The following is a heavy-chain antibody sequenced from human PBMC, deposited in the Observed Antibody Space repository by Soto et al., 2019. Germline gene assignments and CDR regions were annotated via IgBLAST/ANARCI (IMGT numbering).Heavy chain of an antibody. CDR2: MNPNSGNT. CDR1: GYTFTSYD. CDR3: ARAGEYDFWSGYPNWFDP. J-gene: IGHJ5*02. V-gene: IGHV1-8*01. Sequence: ASLKVSCKASGYTFTSYDINWVRQATGQGLEWMGWMNPNSGNTGYAQKFQGRVTMTRNTSISTAYMELSSLRSEDTAVYYCARAGEYDFWSGYPNWFDPWGQGTLVTVSS. D-gene: IGHD3-3*01.